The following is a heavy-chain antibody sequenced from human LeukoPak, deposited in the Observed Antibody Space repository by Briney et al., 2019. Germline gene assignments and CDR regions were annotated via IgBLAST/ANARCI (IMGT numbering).Heavy chain of an antibody. D-gene: IGHD3-22*01. CDR3: HGWGSSGYLIDAFGI. Sequence: PGRSLRLSCAASGFTFDDYAMHWVRQAPGKGLEWVSGISWNSGSIGYADSVKGRFTISRDNAKNSLYLQMNSLRAEDTALYYCHGWGSSGYLIDAFGIWGQGTMVTVSS. CDR1: GFTFDDYA. CDR2: ISWNSGSI. V-gene: IGHV3-9*01. J-gene: IGHJ3*02.